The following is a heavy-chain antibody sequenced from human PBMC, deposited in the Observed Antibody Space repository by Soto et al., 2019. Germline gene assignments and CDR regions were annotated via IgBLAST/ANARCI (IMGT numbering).Heavy chain of an antibody. D-gene: IGHD3-22*01. CDR1: GYTFTGYY. Sequence: ASVKVSCKASGYTFTGYYMHWVRQAPGQGLEWMGWINPNSGGTNYAQKFQGWVTMTRDTSISTAYMELSRLRSDDTAVYYCARGDRYSPTMIVVVFFDYWGQGTLVTVSS. J-gene: IGHJ4*02. V-gene: IGHV1-2*04. CDR3: ARGDRYSPTMIVVVFFDY. CDR2: INPNSGGT.